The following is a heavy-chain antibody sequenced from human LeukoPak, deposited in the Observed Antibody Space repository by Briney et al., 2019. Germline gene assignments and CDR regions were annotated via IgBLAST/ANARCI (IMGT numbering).Heavy chain of an antibody. Sequence: GASVKVSCKASGGTFSSYAISWVRQAPGQGLEWMGRIIPILGIANYAQKFQGRVTITADKSTSTAYMELSSLRSEDTAVYYCARDLIPDCSSTSCYGSYYYYGMGVWGQGTTVTVSS. J-gene: IGHJ6*02. CDR1: GGTFSSYA. CDR2: IIPILGIA. CDR3: ARDLIPDCSSTSCYGSYYYYGMGV. V-gene: IGHV1-69*04. D-gene: IGHD2-2*01.